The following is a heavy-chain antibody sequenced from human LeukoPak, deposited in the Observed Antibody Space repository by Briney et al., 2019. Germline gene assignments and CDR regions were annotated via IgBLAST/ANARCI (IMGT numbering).Heavy chain of an antibody. CDR3: ARVRFSSGWYIAFDI. CDR1: GYTFTSYY. V-gene: IGHV1-46*01. D-gene: IGHD6-19*01. CDR2: INPSGGST. Sequence: ASVKVSCKASGYTFTSYYMHWVRQAPGQGLEWMGIINPSGGSTTYAQKFQGRVTMTRDTSTTTVYMGLSSLRSEDTAVYYCARVRFSSGWYIAFDIWGQGTMVTVSS. J-gene: IGHJ3*02.